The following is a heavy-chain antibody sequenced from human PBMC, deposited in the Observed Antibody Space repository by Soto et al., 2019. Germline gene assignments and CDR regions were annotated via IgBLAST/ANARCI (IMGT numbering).Heavy chain of an antibody. D-gene: IGHD6-19*01. CDR2: INPNSGGT. J-gene: IGHJ6*02. V-gene: IGHV1-2*04. CDR1: GYTFTGYY. Sequence: QVQLVQSGAEVKKPGASVKVSCKASGYTFTGYYMHWVRQAPGQGLEWMGWINPNSGGTNYAQKFQGWVTMTRDTSISTAYMELSRLRSDDTAVYYCAREGSGWPPYYYYYGMDVWGQGTTVTVSS. CDR3: AREGSGWPPYYYYYGMDV.